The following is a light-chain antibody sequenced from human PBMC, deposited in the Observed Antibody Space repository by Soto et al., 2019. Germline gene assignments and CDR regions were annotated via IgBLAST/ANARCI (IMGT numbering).Light chain of an antibody. CDR3: CSSGGSPTYV. CDR2: EVT. CDR1: SSDVGSYKY. Sequence: QSALTQPRSVSGSTGQSVSISCTGTSSDVGSYKYVSWYQQHPGKAPKLIISEVTKRPSGVPDRFSGSKSGNTASLTISGLKVEDEADYYCCSSGGSPTYVFGTGTKVTVL. V-gene: IGLV2-11*01. J-gene: IGLJ1*01.